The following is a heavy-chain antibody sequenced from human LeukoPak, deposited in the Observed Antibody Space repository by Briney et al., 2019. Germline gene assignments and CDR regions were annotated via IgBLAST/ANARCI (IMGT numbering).Heavy chain of an antibody. J-gene: IGHJ4*02. CDR2: IIPIFGTA. Sequence: SVKVSCKASGGTFSSYAISWVRQAPGQGLEWMGGIIPIFGTANYAQKFQGRVTITADESTSTAYMQLSSLRSEHTAVYYCARVGTTTGYYFDYWGQGTLVTVSS. D-gene: IGHD1-7*01. V-gene: IGHV1-69*13. CDR3: ARVGTTTGYYFDY. CDR1: GGTFSSYA.